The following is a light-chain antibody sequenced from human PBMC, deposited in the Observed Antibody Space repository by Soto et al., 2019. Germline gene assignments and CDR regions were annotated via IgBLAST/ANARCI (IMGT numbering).Light chain of an antibody. V-gene: IGKV3-11*01. J-gene: IGKJ4*01. CDR2: DAS. CDR3: QQRSSWPRLT. CDR1: QSVSSY. Sequence: EIVLTQSPATLSLSPGERATLSCRASQSVSSYLAWYQQKPGQAPRLLIYDASNRATGIPARFSGSGSGTDFALNISSLEPEDFAVYYCQQRSSWPRLTFGGVNKVEIK.